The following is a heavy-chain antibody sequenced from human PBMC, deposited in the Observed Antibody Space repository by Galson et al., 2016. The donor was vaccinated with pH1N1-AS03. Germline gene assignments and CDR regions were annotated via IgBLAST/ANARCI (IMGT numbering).Heavy chain of an antibody. Sequence: SLRLSCAASGFIFSNYAMTWVCQAPGKGLQWVSTISGLGESTKYADSVKGRFTISRDNSKNTVNLHMNSLRVEDTAVYYCANRGDTLGFFESWGQGTLVTVSS. D-gene: IGHD4-17*01. CDR1: GFIFSNYA. CDR2: ISGLGEST. V-gene: IGHV3-23*01. J-gene: IGHJ4*02. CDR3: ANRGDTLGFFES.